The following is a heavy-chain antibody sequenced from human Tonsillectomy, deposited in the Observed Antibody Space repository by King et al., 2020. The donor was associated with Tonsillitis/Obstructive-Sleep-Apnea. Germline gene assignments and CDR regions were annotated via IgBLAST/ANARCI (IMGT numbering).Heavy chain of an antibody. CDR2: IYYSGSV. D-gene: IGHD3-22*01. V-gene: IGHV4-39*01. J-gene: IGHJ3*02. CDR3: ARRSMREVVINDAFDI. Sequence: QLQESGPGLVKASETLSLSCSVYGDPIRSRGCFWGWIRQTPGKGLEWIGSIYYSGSVYYNPSLKSRVTISVDTSKNQFSLKLSSVTAADTAVYYCARRSMREVVINDAFDIWGQGTMVIVS. CDR1: GDPIRSRGCF.